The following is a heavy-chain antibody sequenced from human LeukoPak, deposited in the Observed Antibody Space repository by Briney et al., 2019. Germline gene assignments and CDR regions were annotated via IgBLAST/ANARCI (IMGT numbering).Heavy chain of an antibody. J-gene: IGHJ4*02. Sequence: PSQTLSLTCTVSGGSISSGSYYWSWIRQPAGKGLEWIGYIYYSGSTNYNPSLKSRVTISVDTSKNQFSLKLSSVTAADTAVYYCARGFGGRWLQLPDYWGQGTLVTVSS. CDR2: IYYSGST. D-gene: IGHD5-24*01. CDR1: GGSISSGSYY. V-gene: IGHV4-61*10. CDR3: ARGFGGRWLQLPDY.